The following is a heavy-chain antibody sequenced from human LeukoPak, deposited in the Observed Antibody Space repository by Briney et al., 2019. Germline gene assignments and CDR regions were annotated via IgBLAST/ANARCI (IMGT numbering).Heavy chain of an antibody. CDR2: MNPNSGNT. CDR1: GYTFTSYD. J-gene: IGHJ6*03. CDR3: ARGVPAAIYYYYYYMDV. V-gene: IGHV1-8*01. Sequence: ASVKVSCKASGYTFTSYDINWVRQATGQGLEWMGWMNPNSGNTGYAQKFQGRVTMTRNTCISTAYMELSSLRSEDTAVYYCARGVPAAIYYYYYYMDVWGKGTTVTVSS. D-gene: IGHD2-2*01.